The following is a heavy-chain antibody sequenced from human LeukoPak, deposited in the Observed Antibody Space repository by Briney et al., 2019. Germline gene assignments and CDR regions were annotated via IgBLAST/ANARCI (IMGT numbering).Heavy chain of an antibody. CDR1: GGSISSSNYY. CDR2: IYYSGST. J-gene: IGHJ4*02. CDR3: ARQSTMVRGVINGDY. V-gene: IGHV4-39*01. D-gene: IGHD3-10*01. Sequence: SETLSLTCSVSGGSISSSNYYWGWIRQPPGKGLEWIGSIYYSGSTYYNPSLKSRVTIFVDTSKNQFSPKLSSVTAADTAVYYCARQSTMVRGVINGDYWGQGTLVTVSS.